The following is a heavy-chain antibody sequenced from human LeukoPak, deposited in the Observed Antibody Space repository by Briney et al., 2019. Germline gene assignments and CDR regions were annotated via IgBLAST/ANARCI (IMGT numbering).Heavy chain of an antibody. CDR3: ARVRKQLVPGTSDYYYYGMDV. J-gene: IGHJ6*02. CDR2: ISYDGSNK. D-gene: IGHD6-13*01. V-gene: IGHV3-30-3*01. CDR1: GFTFSSYA. Sequence: SGGSLRLSCAASGFTFSSYAMHWVRQAPGKGLEWVAVISYDGSNKYYADSVKGRFTISRDNSKNTLYLQMNSLRAEDTAVYYCARVRKQLVPGTSDYYYYGMDVWGQGTTVTVSS.